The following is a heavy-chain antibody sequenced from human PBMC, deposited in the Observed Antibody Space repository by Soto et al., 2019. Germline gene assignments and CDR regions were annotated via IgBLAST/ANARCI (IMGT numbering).Heavy chain of an antibody. V-gene: IGHV3-30*18. Sequence: PGGSLRLSCAASGFTFSSYVMHWVRQSPGKGLEWVAVISYDGSNKYYADSVKGRFTISRDNSKNTLYLQMNSLRAEDTAVYYCAKPGPRYDILTGYSKPFDYWGQGTLVTVSS. D-gene: IGHD3-9*01. CDR3: AKPGPRYDILTGYSKPFDY. J-gene: IGHJ4*02. CDR1: GFTFSSYV. CDR2: ISYDGSNK.